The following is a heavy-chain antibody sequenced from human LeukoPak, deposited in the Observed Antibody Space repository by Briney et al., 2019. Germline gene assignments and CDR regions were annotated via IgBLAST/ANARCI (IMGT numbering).Heavy chain of an antibody. V-gene: IGHV3-23*01. CDR3: AEHPSMPRGPGY. CDR2: ISGSGGDT. CDR1: GFTFSSYA. Sequence: GGSLRLSCVASGFTFSSYAMTWVHQAPGKGLEWVSAISGSGGDTFYADSVKGRFTISRDNSKNTLYLQMNSLRADDTAVYYCAEHPSMPRGPGYWGQGTLVTVSS. J-gene: IGHJ4*02. D-gene: IGHD3-10*01.